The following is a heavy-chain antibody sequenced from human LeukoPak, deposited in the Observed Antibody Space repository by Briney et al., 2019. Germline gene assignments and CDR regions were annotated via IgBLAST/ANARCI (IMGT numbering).Heavy chain of an antibody. CDR3: ASLAAANYGDY. V-gene: IGHV3-30-3*01. CDR2: ISYDGSNK. CDR1: GFTFSSYA. J-gene: IGHJ4*02. D-gene: IGHD6-13*01. Sequence: GGSLRLSCAASGFTFSSYAMHWVRQAPGKGLEWVAVISYDGSNKYYADSVKGRFTISRDNSKNTLYLQMNSLRAEDTAVYYCASLAAANYGDYWGQGTLVTVSS.